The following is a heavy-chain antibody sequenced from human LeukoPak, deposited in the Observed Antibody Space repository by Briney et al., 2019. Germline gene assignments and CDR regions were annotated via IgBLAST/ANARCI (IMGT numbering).Heavy chain of an antibody. CDR2: ISSSGSTI. V-gene: IGHV3-11*04. J-gene: IGHJ4*02. D-gene: IGHD3-10*01. Sequence: GGSLRLSCAASGFTFSDYYMSWIRQAPGKGLEWVSYISSSGSTIYYADSVKGRFTISRGNAKNSLYLQMNSLRAEDTAVYYCARALWFGETFPAYWGQGTLATVSS. CDR3: ARALWFGETFPAY. CDR1: GFTFSDYY.